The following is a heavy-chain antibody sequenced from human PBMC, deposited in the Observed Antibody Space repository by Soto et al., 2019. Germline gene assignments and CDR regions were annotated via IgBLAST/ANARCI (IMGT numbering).Heavy chain of an antibody. Sequence: GGSLRLSCAASGFTFSSHAMGWVRQGPGKGLEWVAVVSIGGSTHYADSVRGRFTISRDNSKNTLSLQMNGLTAEDTAVYFCAKRRGAGGHFDYWGQGALVTVSS. J-gene: IGHJ4*02. CDR2: VSIGGST. V-gene: IGHV3-23*01. CDR3: AKRRGAGGHFDY. CDR1: GFTFSSHA. D-gene: IGHD2-15*01.